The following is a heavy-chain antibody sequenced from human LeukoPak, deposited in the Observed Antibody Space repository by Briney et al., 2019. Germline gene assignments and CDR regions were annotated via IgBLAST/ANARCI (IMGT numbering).Heavy chain of an antibody. CDR1: GFTFSSYG. J-gene: IGHJ4*02. V-gene: IGHV3-30*18. Sequence: GGSLTLSCAASGFTFSSYGMHWVRQAPGKGLEWVAVISYDGSNKYYADSVKGRFTISRDNSKNTLYLQMNSLRAEDTAVYYCAKGEAAILDYWGQGTLVTVSS. CDR3: AKGEAAILDY. CDR2: ISYDGSNK. D-gene: IGHD2-21*02.